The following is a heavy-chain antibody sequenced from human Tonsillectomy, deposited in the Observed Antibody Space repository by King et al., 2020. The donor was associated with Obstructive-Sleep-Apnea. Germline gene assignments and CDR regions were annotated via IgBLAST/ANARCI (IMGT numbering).Heavy chain of an antibody. V-gene: IGHV1-46*01. CDR3: AGEWDLGSGGSCYGY. J-gene: IGHJ4*02. D-gene: IGHD2-15*01. CDR1: GYTFTSYY. CDR2: INPSGGSA. Sequence: VQLVEAGAEVKKPGASVKVSCKASGYTFTSYYMHWVRQAPGQGLEGMGIINPSGGSASYALKFQGRVTMTRDTSTGTVYMELCSLRSEDTAVYYCAGEWDLGSGGSCYGYWGQGTLVTVSS.